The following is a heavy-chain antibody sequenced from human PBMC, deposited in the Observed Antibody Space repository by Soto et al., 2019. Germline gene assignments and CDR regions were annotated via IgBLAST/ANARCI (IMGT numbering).Heavy chain of an antibody. D-gene: IGHD6-13*01. V-gene: IGHV4-4*02. CDR2: IYHSGRT. Sequence: SETMSLTSAVSGGSISSSNWWSWVRQPPGKGLEWIGEIYHSGRTSYNPSLKSLVTISVDKSKNPLSLKLSSVTAADTAVYYCARGVPGIAASGTVYWGQGTLVTVS. CDR1: GGSISSSNW. J-gene: IGHJ4*02. CDR3: ARGVPGIAASGTVY.